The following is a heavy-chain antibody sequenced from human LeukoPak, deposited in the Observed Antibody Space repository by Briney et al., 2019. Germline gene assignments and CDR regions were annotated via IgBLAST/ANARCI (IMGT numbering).Heavy chain of an antibody. D-gene: IGHD2-8*01. Sequence: GGSLRLSCAASGFTFSSYGMHWVRQVPGKGLVWVSRLNGDGSDTTYVDSVKGRFTISRDDARNTLYLHMNSLRVEDTAVYYCARRKVYEFGEGYNYGMDVWGQGTTVTVSS. V-gene: IGHV3-74*03. CDR1: GFTFSSYG. CDR3: ARRKVYEFGEGYNYGMDV. CDR2: LNGDGSDT. J-gene: IGHJ6*02.